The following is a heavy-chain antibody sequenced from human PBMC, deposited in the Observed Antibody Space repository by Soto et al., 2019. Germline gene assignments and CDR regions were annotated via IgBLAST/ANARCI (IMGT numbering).Heavy chain of an antibody. CDR1: GYTFINYY. D-gene: IGHD6-13*01. J-gene: IGHJ5*02. CDR3: ARDLAAGDL. Sequence: ASVKVSCKASGYTFINYYTHWVRQAPGQGLEWMAIINPMGGSTNYAQEFQGRVTLTSDTSTSTVYMELSSLRFEDTALFYCARDLAAGDLWGKGTLVTVSS. V-gene: IGHV1-46*01. CDR2: INPMGGST.